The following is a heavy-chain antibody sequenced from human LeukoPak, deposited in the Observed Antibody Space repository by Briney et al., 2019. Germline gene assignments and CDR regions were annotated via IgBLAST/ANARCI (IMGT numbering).Heavy chain of an antibody. D-gene: IGHD6-13*01. CDR3: ARPLAAESDDAFDI. CDR1: GYTFSSYW. CDR2: IYPGDSDT. Sequence: GESLKISCKGSGYTFSSYWIGWVRQMPGKGLEWMGIIYPGDSDTKYSPSFQGQVTISADKSISTAYLQWSSLKASDTAMYYCARPLAAESDDAFDIWGQGTMVTVSS. V-gene: IGHV5-51*01. J-gene: IGHJ3*02.